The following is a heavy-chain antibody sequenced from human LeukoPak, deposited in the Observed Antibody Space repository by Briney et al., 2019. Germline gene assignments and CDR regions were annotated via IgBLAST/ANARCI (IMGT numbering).Heavy chain of an antibody. J-gene: IGHJ4*02. Sequence: GGSLRLSCVAAGFTFSDYWMSWVRQAPGKGLEWVANICHDGSETHYVDSVRGRFTISRDNAKNSLFLQMTSLRAEDTAVYYCARHMYYRYDYWGQGALVTVSS. D-gene: IGHD3-16*01. CDR3: ARHMYYRYDY. CDR2: ICHDGSET. CDR1: GFTFSDYW. V-gene: IGHV3-7*04.